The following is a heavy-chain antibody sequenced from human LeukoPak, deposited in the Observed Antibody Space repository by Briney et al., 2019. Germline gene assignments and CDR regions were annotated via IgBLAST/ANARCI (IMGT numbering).Heavy chain of an antibody. Sequence: ASVKVSCKVSGYTLTELSMHWVRQAPGKGLEWMGGFDPEDGETIYAQKLQGRVTMTTDTSTSTAYMELRSLRSDDTAVYYCARDTYDYVWGSPPDGYWGQGTLVTVSS. CDR2: FDPEDGET. CDR1: GYTLTELS. V-gene: IGHV1-24*01. D-gene: IGHD3-16*01. J-gene: IGHJ4*02. CDR3: ARDTYDYVWGSPPDGY.